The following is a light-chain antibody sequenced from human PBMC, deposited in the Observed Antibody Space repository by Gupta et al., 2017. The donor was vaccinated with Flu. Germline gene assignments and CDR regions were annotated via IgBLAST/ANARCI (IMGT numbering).Light chain of an antibody. Sequence: EIVLTQSPATLSLSPGERATLSCRASQSVSSYLAWYQQKPGQAPRLLIYDASNRATGFPARYSGSGSGTEFTLTISSREPEDFAVYYCQHRRSCPFTFGQGTHLDIK. CDR1: QSVSSY. CDR3: QHRRSCPFT. CDR2: DAS. J-gene: IGKJ5*01. V-gene: IGKV3-11*01.